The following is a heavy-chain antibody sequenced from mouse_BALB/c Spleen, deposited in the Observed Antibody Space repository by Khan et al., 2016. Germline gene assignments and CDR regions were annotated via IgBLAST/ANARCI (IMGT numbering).Heavy chain of an antibody. CDR3: AKGDDVGAMDY. Sequence: LQQSGPELVKPGASVKMSCKAPGYTFTSYVMHWVKQKPGQGLEWIGYINPYNDGTKYNEKFKGKATLTSDKSSSTAYMELSSLTSADSAVYYCAKGDDVGAMDYWGQGTSVTVSS. D-gene: IGHD2-12*01. V-gene: IGHV1S136*01. CDR1: GYTFTSYV. J-gene: IGHJ4*01. CDR2: INPYNDGT.